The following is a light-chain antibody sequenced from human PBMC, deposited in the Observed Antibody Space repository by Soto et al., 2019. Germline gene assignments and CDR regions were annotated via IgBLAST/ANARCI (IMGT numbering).Light chain of an antibody. CDR3: HQYDDWPPA. CDR1: QSVSTN. J-gene: IGKJ1*01. Sequence: EILVTQSPATMYVSPGERATLSCRASQSVSTNVAWYQQKPGQAPRILIYGPSTRDSGVPARFSGSGSGREFTLAISRLQSEDFEVYYCHQYDDWPPAFGQGTKVDI. V-gene: IGKV3-15*01. CDR2: GPS.